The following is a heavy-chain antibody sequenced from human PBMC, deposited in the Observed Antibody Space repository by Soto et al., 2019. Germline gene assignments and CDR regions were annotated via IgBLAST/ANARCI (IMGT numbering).Heavy chain of an antibody. CDR1: GFTFSSYA. Sequence: PGGSLRLSCAASGFTFSSYAMHWVRQAPGKGLEWVAVISYDGSNKYYADSVKGRFTISRDNSKNTLYLQMNSLRAEDTAVYYCARDRRDPYYYDSSGYFVFRPDAFDIWGQGTMVTV. CDR3: ARDRRDPYYYDSSGYFVFRPDAFDI. V-gene: IGHV3-30-3*01. D-gene: IGHD3-22*01. J-gene: IGHJ3*02. CDR2: ISYDGSNK.